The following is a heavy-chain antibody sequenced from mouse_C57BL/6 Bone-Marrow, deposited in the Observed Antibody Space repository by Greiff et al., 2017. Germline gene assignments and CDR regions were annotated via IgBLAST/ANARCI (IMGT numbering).Heavy chain of an antibody. V-gene: IGHV1-69*01. CDR3: ARWITTVYAMDY. J-gene: IGHJ4*01. CDR1: GYTFTSYW. D-gene: IGHD1-1*01. Sequence: QVQLQQPGAELVMPGASVKLSCKASGYTFTSYWMHWVKQRPGQGLEWIGEIDPSDSYTNYNQKFKGKSTLTVDKSSSTAYMQLSSLTSEDSAVYYCARWITTVYAMDYWGQGTSVTVTS. CDR2: IDPSDSYT.